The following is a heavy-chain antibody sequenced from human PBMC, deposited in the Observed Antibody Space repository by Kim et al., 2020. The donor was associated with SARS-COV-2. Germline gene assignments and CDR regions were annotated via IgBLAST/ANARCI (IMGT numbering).Heavy chain of an antibody. V-gene: IGHV1-46*01. CDR3: AREFYILNGYRGVNWFDP. CDR2: INPSGGRT. CDR1: GYTFTSYY. Sequence: ASVKVSCKASGYTFTSYYMNWVRQAPGQGLEWMGIINPSGGRTSYAQKFKGRVTMTRDTSTSTVYMELSSLRSEDTAVYYCAREFYILNGYRGVNWFDPWGQGTLVTVSS. D-gene: IGHD3-9*01. J-gene: IGHJ5*01.